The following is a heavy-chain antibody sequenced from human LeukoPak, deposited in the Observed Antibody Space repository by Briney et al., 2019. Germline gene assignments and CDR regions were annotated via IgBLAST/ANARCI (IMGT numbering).Heavy chain of an antibody. J-gene: IGHJ5*02. CDR2: IIPIFGTA. V-gene: IGHV1-69*13. D-gene: IGHD2-2*01. Sequence: GASVKVSCKASGYTFTGYYMHWVRQAPGQGLEWMGGIIPIFGTANYAQKFQGRVTITADESTSTAYMELSSLRSEDTAVYYCAREAIRIVVVPAAMSWFDPWGQGTLVTVSS. CDR3: AREAIRIVVVPAAMSWFDP. CDR1: GYTFTGYY.